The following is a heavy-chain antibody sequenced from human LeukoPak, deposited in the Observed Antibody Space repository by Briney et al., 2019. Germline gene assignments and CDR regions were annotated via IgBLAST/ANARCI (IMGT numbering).Heavy chain of an antibody. V-gene: IGHV1-2*02. CDR3: ARDKVSGGATTTPWVY. CDR2: INPNSGGT. Sequence: ASVKVSCKASGYTFTGYYMHWVRQAPGQGLEWMGVINPNSGGTTYAQNFQGRVTMTRDTSISTAYMELSRLGSDDTAVYYCARDKVSGGATTTPWVYWGQGTLVTVSS. CDR1: GYTFTGYY. D-gene: IGHD1-26*01. J-gene: IGHJ4*02.